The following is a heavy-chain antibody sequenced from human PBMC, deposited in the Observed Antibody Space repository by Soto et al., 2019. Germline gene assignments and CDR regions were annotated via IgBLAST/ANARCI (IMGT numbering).Heavy chain of an antibody. Sequence: PGGSLRLSCAASGFTFSDYYMSWIRQAPGKGLEWVSYISSSSSYTNYADSVKGRFTISRDNAKNSLYLQMNSLRAEDTAVYYCARDDGRGSYYYGMDVWGQGTTVTVSS. J-gene: IGHJ6*02. CDR2: ISSSSSYT. D-gene: IGHD3-10*01. CDR1: GFTFSDYY. CDR3: ARDDGRGSYYYGMDV. V-gene: IGHV3-11*06.